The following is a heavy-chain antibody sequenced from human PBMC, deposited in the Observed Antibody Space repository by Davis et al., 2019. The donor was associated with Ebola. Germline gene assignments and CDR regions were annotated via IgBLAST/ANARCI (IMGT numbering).Heavy chain of an antibody. D-gene: IGHD3-3*01. V-gene: IGHV3-73*01. J-gene: IGHJ6*04. CDR2: IRSKANSYAT. Sequence: PGGSLRLSCAASGFTFSGSAMHWVRQASGKGLEWVGRIRSKANSYATAYAASVKGRFTISRDDSKNTAYLQMNSLKTEDTAVYYCTRQVGRITIFGGDYYGMDVWGKGTTVTVSS. CDR1: GFTFSGSA. CDR3: TRQVGRITIFGGDYYGMDV.